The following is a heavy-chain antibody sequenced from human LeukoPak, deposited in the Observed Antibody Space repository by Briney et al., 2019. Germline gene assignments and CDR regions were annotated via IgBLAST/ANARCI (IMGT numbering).Heavy chain of an antibody. CDR3: ARGGGDSTSWCIDY. CDR1: GYTFTGYY. CDR2: INPNSGGT. J-gene: IGHJ4*02. D-gene: IGHD6-13*01. V-gene: IGHV1-2*02. Sequence: ASVKVSCKASGYTFTGYYMHWVRQAPGQGLEWMGWINPNSGGTNYAQKFQGRVTMTRDTSISTAYMELSRLRPDDTAVYYCARGGGDSTSWCIDYWGQGTLVTVSS.